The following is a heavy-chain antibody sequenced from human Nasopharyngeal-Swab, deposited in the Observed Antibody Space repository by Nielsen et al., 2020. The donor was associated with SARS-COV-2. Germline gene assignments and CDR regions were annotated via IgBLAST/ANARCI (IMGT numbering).Heavy chain of an antibody. CDR3: ARRSGEGGFDY. V-gene: IGHV5-51*01. J-gene: IGHJ4*02. CDR2: IYPGDSDS. D-gene: IGHD1-26*01. CDR1: GYTFTRYW. Sequence: GESLKISCKGFGYTFTRYWIGWVRQMPGKGPEWMGIIYPGDSDSRYSPSFQGQVTISVDKSISTAYLQWSSLKASDTAMYYCARRSGEGGFDYWGQGTLVTVSS.